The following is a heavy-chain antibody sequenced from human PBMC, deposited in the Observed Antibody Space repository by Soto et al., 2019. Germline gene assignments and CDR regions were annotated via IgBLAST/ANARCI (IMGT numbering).Heavy chain of an antibody. CDR1: GGSISGYC. CDR3: ARGNGYYYYVMDV. Sequence: QVQLQESGPGLVKPSETLSLTCTVSGGSISGYCWSWIRQPPGKGLEWIGHLCYSGSTKYNPSLKSRVAISVDTSKNQFSLRLSSVSAADTAVYYWARGNGYYYYVMDVWGQGTTVTVSS. V-gene: IGHV4-59*01. D-gene: IGHD4-4*01. CDR2: LCYSGST. J-gene: IGHJ6*02.